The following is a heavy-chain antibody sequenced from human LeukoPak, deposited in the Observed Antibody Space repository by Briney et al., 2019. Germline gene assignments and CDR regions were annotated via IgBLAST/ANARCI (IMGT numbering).Heavy chain of an antibody. D-gene: IGHD6-13*01. CDR2: INPNSGGT. CDR3: ARGGIAAAGPSNYYYMDV. V-gene: IGHV1-2*02. CDR1: GYTFTGYY. Sequence: ASVKVSCKASGYTFTGYYMHWVRQAPGQGLEGMGWINPNSGGTNYAQKFQGRVTMTRDTSISTAYMELSRLRSDDTAVYYCARGGIAAAGPSNYYYMDVWGKGTTVTVSS. J-gene: IGHJ6*03.